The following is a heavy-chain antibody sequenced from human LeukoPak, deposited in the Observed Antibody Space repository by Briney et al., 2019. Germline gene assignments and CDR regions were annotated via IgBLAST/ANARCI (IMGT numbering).Heavy chain of an antibody. CDR1: GGSFSGYY. V-gene: IGHV4-34*01. Sequence: SETLSLTCAVYGGSFSGYYWSWIRQPPGKGVEWIGEINHSGSTNYNPSLKSRVTISVDTSKNQFSLKLSSVTAADTAVYYCASGPQRVVAAPVGFDYWGQGTLVTVSS. D-gene: IGHD2-15*01. J-gene: IGHJ4*02. CDR2: INHSGST. CDR3: ASGPQRVVAAPVGFDY.